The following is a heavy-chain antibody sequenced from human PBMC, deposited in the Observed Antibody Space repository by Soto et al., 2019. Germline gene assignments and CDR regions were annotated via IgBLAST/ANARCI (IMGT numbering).Heavy chain of an antibody. CDR1: GFTFGSYS. V-gene: IGHV3-15*07. J-gene: IGHJ6*02. Sequence: PGGSLRLCCAASGFTFGSYSMNWVRQAPGKGLEWVGRIKSKTDGGTTDYAAPVKGRFTISRDDSKNTLYLQMNSLKTEDTAVYYCTTLSIAIFGVVLMDVWGQGTTVTVSS. D-gene: IGHD3-3*01. CDR3: TTLSIAIFGVVLMDV. CDR2: IKSKTDGGTT.